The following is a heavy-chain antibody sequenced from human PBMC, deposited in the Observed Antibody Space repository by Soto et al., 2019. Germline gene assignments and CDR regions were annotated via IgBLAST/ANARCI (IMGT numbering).Heavy chain of an antibody. J-gene: IGHJ5*02. V-gene: IGHV3-21*01. CDR1: GFTFSSYS. Sequence: PGGSLRLSCAASGFTFSSYSMNWVRQAPGKGLEWVSSISSSSSYIYCADSVKGRFTISRDNAKNSLYLQMNSLRAEDTAVYYCARGYDFWSGYYHTTPKSWFDPWGQGTLVTVSS. CDR2: ISSSSSYI. D-gene: IGHD3-3*01. CDR3: ARGYDFWSGYYHTTPKSWFDP.